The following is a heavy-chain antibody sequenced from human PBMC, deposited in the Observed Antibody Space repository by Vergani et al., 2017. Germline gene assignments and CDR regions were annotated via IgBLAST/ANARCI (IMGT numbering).Heavy chain of an antibody. CDR1: GFTFSSYG. CDR2: IWYDGSNK. V-gene: IGHV3-33*01. Sequence: QVQLVESGGGVVQPGRSLRLSCAASGFTFSSYGMHWVRQAPGKGLEWVAVIWYDGSNKYYADSVKGRFTISRDNSKNTLYLQMNSRRAEDTAVYYCARDGTVVVAHAFDIWGQGTMVTVSS. J-gene: IGHJ3*02. CDR3: ARDGTVVVAHAFDI. D-gene: IGHD3-22*01.